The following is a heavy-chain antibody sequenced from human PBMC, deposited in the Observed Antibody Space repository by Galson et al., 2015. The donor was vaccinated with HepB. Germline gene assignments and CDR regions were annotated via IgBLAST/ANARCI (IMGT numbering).Heavy chain of an antibody. Sequence: SLRLSCAASGFTFSSYSMNWVRQAPGKRLEWVSSISSSSSYIYYADSVKGRFTISRDNAKNSLYLQMNSLRAEDTAVYYCARESVVVVAATPVYYYYGMDVWGQGTTVTVSS. J-gene: IGHJ6*02. CDR1: GFTFSSYS. V-gene: IGHV3-21*01. CDR2: ISSSSSYI. D-gene: IGHD2-15*01. CDR3: ARESVVVVAATPVYYYYGMDV.